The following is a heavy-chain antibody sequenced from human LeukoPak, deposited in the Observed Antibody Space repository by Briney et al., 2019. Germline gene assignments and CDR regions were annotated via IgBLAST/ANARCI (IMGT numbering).Heavy chain of an antibody. Sequence: GGSLRLSCAASGFTFSSYEMNWVRQAPGKGLEWVSFISTSGSTIYYADSVKGRFTISRDNSKNTLFLQMNSLRAEDTAVYYCAKHASGIYYHFDYWGQGTLVTVSS. CDR2: ISTSGSTI. D-gene: IGHD3-10*01. CDR3: AKHASGIYYHFDY. CDR1: GFTFSSYE. V-gene: IGHV3-48*03. J-gene: IGHJ4*02.